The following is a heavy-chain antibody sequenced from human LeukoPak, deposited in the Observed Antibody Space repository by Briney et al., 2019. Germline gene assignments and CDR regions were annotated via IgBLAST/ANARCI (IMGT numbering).Heavy chain of an antibody. CDR1: GFTFTTYS. CDR2: ISGGSGTT. Sequence: GGSLRLSCAASGFTFTTYSMNWVRQAPGKGLEWISYISGGSGTTYYADSVKGRFTISRDNARNSLYLQLNSLRAEDTAVYFCARVTVGATADYFDSWGQGTLVTVSS. V-gene: IGHV3-48*01. CDR3: ARVTVGATADYFDS. J-gene: IGHJ4*02. D-gene: IGHD1-26*01.